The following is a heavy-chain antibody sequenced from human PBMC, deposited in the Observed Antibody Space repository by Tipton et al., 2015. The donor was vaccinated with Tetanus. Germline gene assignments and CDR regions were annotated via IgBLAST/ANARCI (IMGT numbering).Heavy chain of an antibody. Sequence: LRLSCTVSGDSISSYYWNWIRQSPVKGLEWIGYINSGSTHYNPSLKSRVTISVDTSRNQFSLNLTSVTVADSAVYFCARVSRRNFYFDYWGPGAQVTVSS. CDR3: ARVSRRNFYFDY. D-gene: IGHD2/OR15-2a*01. CDR2: INSGST. V-gene: IGHV4-59*12. J-gene: IGHJ4*02. CDR1: GDSISSYY.